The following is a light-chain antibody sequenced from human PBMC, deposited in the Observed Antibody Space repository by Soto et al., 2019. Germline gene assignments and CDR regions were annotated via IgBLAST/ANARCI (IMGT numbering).Light chain of an antibody. CDR2: AAS. CDR3: QQSYSTPWT. V-gene: IGKV1-39*01. CDR1: QSISNY. Sequence: DIQMTQSPSSLSASVGDRDTITCRASQSISNYLNWYQQKPGKAPKLLIYAASSLQSGVPSSFSGSGSGTDFTLTISSLQPEDFATYYCQQSYSTPWTFGQGTKVEIK. J-gene: IGKJ1*01.